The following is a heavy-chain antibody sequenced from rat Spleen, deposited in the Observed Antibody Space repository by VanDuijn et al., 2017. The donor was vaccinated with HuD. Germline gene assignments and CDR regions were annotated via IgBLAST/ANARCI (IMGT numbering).Heavy chain of an antibody. CDR3: ASRDY. J-gene: IGHJ2*01. CDR2: ISHDGSTT. CDR1: GFTFSDYY. V-gene: IGHV5-29*01. Sequence: EVQLAESGGGLVQPGRSLKLSCAASGFTFSDYYMAWVRQAPTKGLEWVATISHDGSTTYYRDSVKGRFTISRDNAKSTLYLQMDSLRSEDTATYYCASRDYWGQGVMVTVSS.